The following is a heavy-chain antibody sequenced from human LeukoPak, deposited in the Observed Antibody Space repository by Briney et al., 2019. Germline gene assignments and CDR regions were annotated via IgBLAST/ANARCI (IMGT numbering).Heavy chain of an antibody. V-gene: IGHV4-61*02. Sequence: SETLSLTCSVSGGSINSGSYYWSWIRQSAGKGLEWIGRIYTRGSIHYNPSLKSRVTISLDTSKNQFSLNLNSVTAADTAVYYCARGGEGVGVTTVDIWDQGTMVTVSS. CDR2: IYTRGSI. CDR3: ARGGEGVGVTTVDI. CDR1: GGSINSGSYY. D-gene: IGHD1-26*01. J-gene: IGHJ3*02.